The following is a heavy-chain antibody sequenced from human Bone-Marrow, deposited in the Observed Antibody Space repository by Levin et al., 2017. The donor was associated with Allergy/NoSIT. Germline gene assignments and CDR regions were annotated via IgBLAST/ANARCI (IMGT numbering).Heavy chain of an antibody. V-gene: IGHV5-10-1*01. CDR1: GYIFTTYW. CDR3: ARHPGKSDLDV. Sequence: GESLKISCKGSGYIFTTYWISWVRQTPGKGLEWLGKIDPTYSYTKYSPAFQGHVTISADKSTSTAYLQWSSLKASDTAMYYCARHPGKSDLDVWGQGTLVTVSS. D-gene: IGHD4-23*01. J-gene: IGHJ4*02. CDR2: IDPTYSYT.